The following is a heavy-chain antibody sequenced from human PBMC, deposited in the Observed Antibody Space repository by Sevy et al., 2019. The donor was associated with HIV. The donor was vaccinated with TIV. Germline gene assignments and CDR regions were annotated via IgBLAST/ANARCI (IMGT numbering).Heavy chain of an antibody. D-gene: IGHD3-22*01. V-gene: IGHV1-2*02. J-gene: IGHJ3*02. CDR2: INPNSGGT. CDR1: GYTFTGYY. Sequence: ASVKVSCKASGYTFTGYYMHWVRQAPGQGLEWMGWINPNSGGTNYAQKFQGRVTMTRDTSISTAYMELSRLRSDDTAVYYCARDRRLDQYYYDSSGRGAFDIWGQGTMVTVSS. CDR3: ARDRRLDQYYYDSSGRGAFDI.